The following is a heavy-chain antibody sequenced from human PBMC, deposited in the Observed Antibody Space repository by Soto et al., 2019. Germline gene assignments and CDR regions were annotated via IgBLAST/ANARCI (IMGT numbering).Heavy chain of an antibody. V-gene: IGHV1-69*02. CDR3: ARDYGDYEVKAFDI. Sequence: GASVKVSCKASGGTFSSYTISWVRQAPGQGLEWMGRIIPILGIANYAQKFQGRVTITADKSTSTAYMELSSLRSEDTAVYYCARDYGDYEVKAFDIWGQGTMVTVSS. J-gene: IGHJ3*02. CDR2: IIPILGIA. D-gene: IGHD4-17*01. CDR1: GGTFSSYT.